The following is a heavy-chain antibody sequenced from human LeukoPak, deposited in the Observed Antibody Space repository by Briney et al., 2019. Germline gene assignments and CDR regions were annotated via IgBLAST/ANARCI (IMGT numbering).Heavy chain of an antibody. V-gene: IGHV4-59*05. CDR3: VRMSSIYSSIWYAADAFDV. J-gene: IGHJ3*01. Sequence: SETLSLTCTVSGGSISSYYWSWIRQPAGKGLEWIGSIYYSGSTYYNPSLKSRVTISVDTSKNQFSLKLSSVTAADTAVYYCVRMSSIYSSIWYAADAFDVWGQGTMATVSS. CDR2: IYYSGST. D-gene: IGHD6-13*01. CDR1: GGSISSYY.